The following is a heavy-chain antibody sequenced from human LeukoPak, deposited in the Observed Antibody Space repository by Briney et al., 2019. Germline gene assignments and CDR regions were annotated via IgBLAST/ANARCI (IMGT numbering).Heavy chain of an antibody. V-gene: IGHV4-39*01. CDR3: ARHSGFLEWLLDY. D-gene: IGHD3-3*01. Sequence: SETLSLTCTVSGGSISSSSYHWGWIRQPPGKGLEWIGSIYYSGSTYYNPSLKSRVTISVDTSKTQFSLKLSSVTAADTAVYYCARHSGFLEWLLDYWGQGTLVTVSS. CDR2: IYYSGST. CDR1: GGSISSSSYH. J-gene: IGHJ4*02.